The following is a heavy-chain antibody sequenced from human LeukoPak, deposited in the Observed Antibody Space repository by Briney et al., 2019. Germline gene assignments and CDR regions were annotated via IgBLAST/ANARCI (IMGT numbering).Heavy chain of an antibody. CDR3: AAVFGSGYYYYFDY. V-gene: IGHV1-58*02. D-gene: IGHD3-22*01. J-gene: IGHJ4*02. Sequence: SVKVSCKASGFSFSSSSMQWVRQARGQRLEWIGWLAVGSGNTNYAQKFQGRVTITRDMSTSTAYVELSSLGSEDTALYYCAAVFGSGYYYYFDYWGQGSLVTVSS. CDR2: LAVGSGNT. CDR1: GFSFSSSS.